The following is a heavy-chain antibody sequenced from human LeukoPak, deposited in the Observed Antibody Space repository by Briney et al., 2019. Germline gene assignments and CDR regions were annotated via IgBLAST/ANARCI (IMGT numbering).Heavy chain of an antibody. V-gene: IGHV4-39*07. CDR2: IYYSGST. Sequence: SETLSLTCTVSGGSINSRSDYWGWIRQPPGKGLEWIGSIYYSGSTHYNPSLKSRVTMSIDTSKNQFSLILASVTAADTAIYYCSRESGPFSPFGHWGQGTLVTVTS. J-gene: IGHJ4*02. CDR1: GGSINSRSDY. D-gene: IGHD1-26*01. CDR3: SRESGPFSPFGH.